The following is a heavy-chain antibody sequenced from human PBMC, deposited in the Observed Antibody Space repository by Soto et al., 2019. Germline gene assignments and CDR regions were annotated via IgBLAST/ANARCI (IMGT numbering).Heavy chain of an antibody. CDR3: LKDQGIAVAGRDLSDY. Sequence: GGSLRLSCSASGFTFSSYAMHWVRQAPGKGLEYVSAISSNGGSTYYADSVKGRFTISRDNSKNTLYLQMSSLRAEDTAVYYCLKDQGIAVAGRDLSDYWGQGTLVTVSS. J-gene: IGHJ4*02. D-gene: IGHD6-19*01. CDR1: GFTFSSYA. CDR2: ISSNGGST. V-gene: IGHV3-64D*06.